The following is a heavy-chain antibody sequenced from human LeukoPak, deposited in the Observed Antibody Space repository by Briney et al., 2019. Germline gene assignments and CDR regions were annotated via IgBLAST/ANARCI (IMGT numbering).Heavy chain of an antibody. CDR2: ISGSGGST. CDR1: GFTFSTYI. Sequence: PGGSLRLSCAASGFTFSTYIMNWVRQAPGKGLEWVSAISGSGGSTYYADSVKGRFTISRDNSKNTLYLQMNSLRAEDTAVYYCAKDFEFGELFFDYWGQGTLVTVSS. V-gene: IGHV3-23*01. CDR3: AKDFEFGELFFDY. J-gene: IGHJ4*02. D-gene: IGHD3-10*01.